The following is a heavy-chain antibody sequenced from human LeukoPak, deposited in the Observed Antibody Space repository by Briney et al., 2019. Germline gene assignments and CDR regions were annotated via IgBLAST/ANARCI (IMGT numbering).Heavy chain of an antibody. CDR2: ISWNSDSI. J-gene: IGHJ4*02. CDR1: GFTFDDYA. V-gene: IGHV3-9*01. CDR3: AKDPSGRGSLPQDY. Sequence: GRSLRLSCAASGFTFDDYAMHWVRQPPGKGLEWVSGISWNSDSIGYADSVKGRFTISRDNAKNSLYLQMNSLRTEDTALYYCAKDPSGRGSLPQDYWGQGTLVTASS. D-gene: IGHD3-10*01.